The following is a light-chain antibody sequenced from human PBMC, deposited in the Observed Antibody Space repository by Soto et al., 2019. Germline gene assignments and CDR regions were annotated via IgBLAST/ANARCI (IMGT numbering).Light chain of an antibody. CDR1: QSVSNNY. Sequence: EIVLTQSPGTLSLSPGERATLSCRASQSVSNNYLAWYQQKPGQAPRLLIYGASNRATGIPDRFSGSGSGTDFTLTISRLEPEDFAVYYCHQYGYSWTFGQGTKVDIK. CDR3: HQYGYSWT. V-gene: IGKV3-20*01. CDR2: GAS. J-gene: IGKJ1*01.